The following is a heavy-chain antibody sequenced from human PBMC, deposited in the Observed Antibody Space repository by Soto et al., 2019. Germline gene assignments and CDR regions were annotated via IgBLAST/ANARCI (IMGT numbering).Heavy chain of an antibody. Sequence: QVPVVQSGPELKKPGASVKVSCKAQGYIFTKYGIGWVRQAPGHGLEWMGLINVYNGDRKVAQKFQDRVSMTTDTATDTAYMELKSLLSGDTAVYYCARLQLGGDRMLNWFDPWGQGTLVTVSS. CDR1: GYIFTKYG. CDR2: INVYNGDR. J-gene: IGHJ5*02. V-gene: IGHV1-18*01. CDR3: ARLQLGGDRMLNWFDP. D-gene: IGHD2-21*02.